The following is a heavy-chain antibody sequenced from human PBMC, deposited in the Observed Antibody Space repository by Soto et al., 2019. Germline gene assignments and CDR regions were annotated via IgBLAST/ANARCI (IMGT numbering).Heavy chain of an antibody. D-gene: IGHD6-6*01. CDR1: GGSISSYY. J-gene: IGHJ5*02. V-gene: IGHV4-59*01. CDR3: ARTSIAARRLCFDP. CDR2: IYYSGST. Sequence: SETLSLTCTVSGGSISSYYWSWIRQPPGKGLEWIGYIYYSGSTNYNPSLKSRVTISVDTSKNQFSLKLSSVTAADTAVHYCARTSIAARRLCFDPWGQGTLVTVSS.